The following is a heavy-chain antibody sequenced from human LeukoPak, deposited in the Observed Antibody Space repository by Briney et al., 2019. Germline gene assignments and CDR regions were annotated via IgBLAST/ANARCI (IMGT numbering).Heavy chain of an antibody. CDR1: GFTFSSYW. CDR2: IKQDGSEK. V-gene: IGHV3-7*03. D-gene: IGHD6-13*01. Sequence: GGSLRLSCAASGFTFSSYWMSWVRQAPGKGLEWVANIKQDGSEKYYVDSVKGRFTISRDNAKNSLYLQMNSLRAEDTAVYYCATPEGIAAAGTPFDYWGQGTLVTVSS. CDR3: ATPEGIAAAGTPFDY. J-gene: IGHJ4*02.